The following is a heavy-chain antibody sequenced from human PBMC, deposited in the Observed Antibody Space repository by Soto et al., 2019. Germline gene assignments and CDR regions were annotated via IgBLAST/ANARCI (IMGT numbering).Heavy chain of an antibody. J-gene: IGHJ4*02. V-gene: IGHV3-23*01. Sequence: PGGSLRLSCAASGFTFSRYAMTWVRQAPGKGLEWVSAVTGSGSHTYYADSVKGRFTISRDNSKNTLYLQMNSLRAEDTAVYYCWFLEWFPFDLWGQGTLVNVSS. CDR1: GFTFSRYA. D-gene: IGHD3-3*01. CDR2: VTGSGSHT. CDR3: WFLEWFPFDL.